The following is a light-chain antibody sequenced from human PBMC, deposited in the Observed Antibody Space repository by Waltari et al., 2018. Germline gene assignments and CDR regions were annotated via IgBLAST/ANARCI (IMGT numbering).Light chain of an antibody. CDR1: QSVLYSSNNKNY. V-gene: IGKV4-1*01. Sequence: DIVMTQSPDALAVSLGERATINCKYRQSVLYSSNNKNYLAWYQQKPGQPPKLLIYWASTRESGVPDRFSGSGSGTDFTLTISSLQAEDVAVYYCQQYYSTPITFGPGTKVDIK. CDR2: WAS. CDR3: QQYYSTPIT. J-gene: IGKJ3*01.